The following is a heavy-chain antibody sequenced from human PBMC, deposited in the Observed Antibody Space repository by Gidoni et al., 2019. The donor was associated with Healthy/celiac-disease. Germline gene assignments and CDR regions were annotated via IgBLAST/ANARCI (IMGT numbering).Heavy chain of an antibody. CDR3: ARASTYYYDSSGLPLPDY. CDR2: IWYDGSNK. Sequence: QVPLVASGGGVVHPGRSLILSCAASGFTFSSSGMHWVRQAPGKGLEWVAVIWYDGSNKYYADSVKGRFTISRDNSKNTLYLQMNSLRAEDTAVYYCARASTYYYDSSGLPLPDYWGQGTLVTVSS. D-gene: IGHD3-22*01. V-gene: IGHV3-33*01. CDR1: GFTFSSSG. J-gene: IGHJ4*02.